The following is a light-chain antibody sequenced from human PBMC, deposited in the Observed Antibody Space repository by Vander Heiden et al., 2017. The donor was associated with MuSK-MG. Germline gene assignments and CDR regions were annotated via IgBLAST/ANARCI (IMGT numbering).Light chain of an antibody. J-gene: IGKJ1*01. Sequence: AIWMTLSPSSLSASTGDRVTISCRVSQGISSNLTWYQQKPGKAPELLIYAASNLQSGVPARFSGSGSGTDFTLTISSLQSEDFATYYCQQYDSFPRTFGQGTKVEIK. CDR2: AAS. V-gene: IGKV1D-8*02. CDR1: QGISSN. CDR3: QQYDSFPRT.